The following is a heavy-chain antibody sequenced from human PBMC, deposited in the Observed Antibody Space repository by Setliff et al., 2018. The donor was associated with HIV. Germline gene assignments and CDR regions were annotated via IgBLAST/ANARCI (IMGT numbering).Heavy chain of an antibody. J-gene: IGHJ4*02. CDR1: GGSISSGGFY. CDR2: IYTSGST. Sequence: SETLSLTCTVTGGSISSGGFYWTWIRQHPGKGLEWIGYIYTSGSTNYNPSLKSRVTISVDTSRDQFSLNLRSVTAADTAVYFCARLIHTGLLYFDFWGLGTLVTVSS. D-gene: IGHD2-8*02. CDR3: ARLIHTGLLYFDF. V-gene: IGHV4-31*03.